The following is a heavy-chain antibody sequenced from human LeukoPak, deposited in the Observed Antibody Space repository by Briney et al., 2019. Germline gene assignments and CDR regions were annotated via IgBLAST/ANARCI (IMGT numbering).Heavy chain of an antibody. J-gene: IGHJ5*02. D-gene: IGHD3-10*01. CDR3: ARVAPNSGVNWFDP. V-gene: IGHV6-1*01. Sequence: SQTLSLTCAISGDSVSSNSAAWNWIRQSPSRGLEWLGRTYYRSKWYNDYAVSVKSRVTINPDTSKNQFSLQLNSVTPEDTAVYYCARVAPNSGVNWFDPWGQGTLVTVSS. CDR2: TYYRSKWYN. CDR1: GDSVSSNSAA.